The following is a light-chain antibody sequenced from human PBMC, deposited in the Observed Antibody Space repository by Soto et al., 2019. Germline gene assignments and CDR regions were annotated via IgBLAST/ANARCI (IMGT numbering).Light chain of an antibody. CDR3: QQYDSWT. J-gene: IGKJ1*01. CDR1: QSISSPS. V-gene: IGKV3-20*01. Sequence: EIVLTQFPGTLSLSPGERATLSCRASQSISSPSLAWYQQKPGPDPRLLIDGASSRATGVPDRFSGSGSGTDFTLTISRLEPEDFAVYYCQQYDSWTFGQGTKVDIK. CDR2: GAS.